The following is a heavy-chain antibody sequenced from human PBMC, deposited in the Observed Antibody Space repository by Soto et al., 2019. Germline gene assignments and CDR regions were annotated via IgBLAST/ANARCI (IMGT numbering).Heavy chain of an antibody. CDR3: ARPVWLLEYYFDY. CDR1: GGSISSSSYY. V-gene: IGHV4-39*01. J-gene: IGHJ4*02. Sequence: SETLSLTCTVSGGSISSSSYYWGWIRQPPGKGLEWIGSIYYSGSTYYNPSLKSRVTISVDTSKNQFSLKLSSVTAADTAVYYCARPVWLLEYYFDYWGQGTLVTVSS. CDR2: IYYSGST. D-gene: IGHD6-19*01.